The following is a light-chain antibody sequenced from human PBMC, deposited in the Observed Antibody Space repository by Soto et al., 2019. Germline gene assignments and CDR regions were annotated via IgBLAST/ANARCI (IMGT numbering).Light chain of an antibody. CDR2: KAS. CDR3: QQYNSYWT. Sequence: DIQMPQSPSTLSASVGARVTITCRASQSISSWLAWYQQKPGKAPKLLIYKASSLESGVPSRFSGSGSGTEFTLNISSLQPDDFATYYCQQYNSYWTFGQGTKVE. CDR1: QSISSW. J-gene: IGKJ1*01. V-gene: IGKV1-5*03.